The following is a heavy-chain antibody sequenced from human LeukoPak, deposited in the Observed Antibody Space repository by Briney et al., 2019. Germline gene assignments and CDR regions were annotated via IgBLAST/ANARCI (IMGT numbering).Heavy chain of an antibody. CDR3: AREDDDWGPNTLDV. V-gene: IGHV3-53*04. D-gene: IGHD7-27*01. J-gene: IGHJ3*01. Sequence: GGSLRLSCAASGFTVSDNYMSWVRQAPGKGLEWVSVIYSGGSIYYTDSVKGRFTISRHNSKNTLYLQMNSLRTEDTAVYYCAREDDDWGPNTLDVWGQGTVVTVSS. CDR1: GFTVSDNY. CDR2: IYSGGSI.